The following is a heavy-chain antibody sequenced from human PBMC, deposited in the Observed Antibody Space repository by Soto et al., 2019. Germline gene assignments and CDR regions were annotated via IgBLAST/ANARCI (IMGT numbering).Heavy chain of an antibody. D-gene: IGHD3-22*01. Sequence: QVQLVQSGAEVKKPGSSVKVSCKASGGTFSSYAISWVRQAPGQGLEWMGGIIPIFGTANYAQKFQGRVTITADESTSTAYMELSSLRSEDTAGYYCARARYLYYYDSSCYYDPRDHAFDIWGQGTMVTVSS. CDR2: IIPIFGTA. V-gene: IGHV1-69*01. J-gene: IGHJ3*02. CDR1: GGTFSSYA. CDR3: ARARYLYYYDSSCYYDPRDHAFDI.